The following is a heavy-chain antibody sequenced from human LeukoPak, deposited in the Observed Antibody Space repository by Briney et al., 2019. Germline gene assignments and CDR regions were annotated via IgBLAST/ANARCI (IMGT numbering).Heavy chain of an antibody. CDR1: GGSISSSSYY. CDR3: ARHNSLAPAFFDY. CDR2: IYYSGST. J-gene: IGHJ4*02. V-gene: IGHV4-39*01. Sequence: PSETLSLTCTVSGGSISSSSYYWGWIRQPPGKGLEWIGSIYYSGSTYYNPSLKSRVTISVDTSKNQFSLKLSSVTAADTAVYYCARHNSLAPAFFDYWGQGTLVTVSS.